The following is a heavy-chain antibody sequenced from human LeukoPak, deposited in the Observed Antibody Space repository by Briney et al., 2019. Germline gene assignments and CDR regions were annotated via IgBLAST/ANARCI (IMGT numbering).Heavy chain of an antibody. J-gene: IGHJ4*02. D-gene: IGHD6-13*01. CDR2: IYYSGST. Sequence: PSETLSLTCTVSVGSISSYYWSWIRQPPEKGLEWIGYIYYSGSTNYNPSLKSRVTISVDTSKNQFSLKLSSVTAADTAVYYCARVRYSSSWYYFDYWGQGTLVTVSS. CDR3: ARVRYSSSWYYFDY. CDR1: VGSISSYY. V-gene: IGHV4-59*01.